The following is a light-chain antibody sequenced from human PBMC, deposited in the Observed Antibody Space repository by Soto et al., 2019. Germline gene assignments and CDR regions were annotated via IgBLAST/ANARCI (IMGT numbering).Light chain of an antibody. Sequence: ETVMTQSPATLSVSPGDRVTLSCRASQTVHTNLAWFQQKPGQAPKLLIYGASTRGTGVPARFTGSGFGTEFTLTISSLQSEDFAVYFCQQYNNWPPWTFGQGTKVEI. V-gene: IGKV3-15*01. J-gene: IGKJ1*01. CDR3: QQYNNWPPWT. CDR2: GAS. CDR1: QTVHTN.